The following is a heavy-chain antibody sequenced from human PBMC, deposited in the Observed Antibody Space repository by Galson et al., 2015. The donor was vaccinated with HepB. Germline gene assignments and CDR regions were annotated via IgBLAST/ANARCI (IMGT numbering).Heavy chain of an antibody. CDR3: AKGRVLWRGILAVAGTSDY. D-gene: IGHD6-19*01. CDR1: GFTFSSYA. Sequence: SLRLSCAASGFTFSSYAMSWVRQAPGKGLEWVSAISGSGGSTYYADSVKGRFTISRDNSKNTLYLQMNSLRAEDTAVYYCAKGRVLWRGILAVAGTSDYWGQGTLVTVSS. CDR2: ISGSGGST. J-gene: IGHJ4*02. V-gene: IGHV3-23*01.